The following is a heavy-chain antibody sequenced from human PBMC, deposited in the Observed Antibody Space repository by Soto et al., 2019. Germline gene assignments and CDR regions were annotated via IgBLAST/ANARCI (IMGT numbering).Heavy chain of an antibody. Sequence: GGSLRLSCAASGFTFSSYGMHWVRQAPCKGLEWVAVIWYDGSNKYYADSVKGRFTISRDNSKNTLYLQMNSLRAEDTAVYYCARVFLTGTPAHDAFDIWGQGTMVTVSS. D-gene: IGHD1-7*01. CDR1: GFTFSSYG. V-gene: IGHV3-33*01. J-gene: IGHJ3*02. CDR2: IWYDGSNK. CDR3: ARVFLTGTPAHDAFDI.